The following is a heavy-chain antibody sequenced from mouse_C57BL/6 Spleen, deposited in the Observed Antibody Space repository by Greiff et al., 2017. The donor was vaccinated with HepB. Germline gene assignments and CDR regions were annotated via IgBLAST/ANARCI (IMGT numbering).Heavy chain of an antibody. CDR1: GYAFSSSW. V-gene: IGHV1-82*01. J-gene: IGHJ3*01. D-gene: IGHD2-4*01. Sequence: QVQLQQSGPELVKPGASVKISCKASGYAFSSSWMNWVKQRPGKGLEWIGRIYPGDGDTNYNGKFKGKATLTADKSSSTAYMQLSSLTSEDSAVYFCAKLYDYDGGAWFAYWGQGTLVTVSA. CDR3: AKLYDYDGGAWFAY. CDR2: IYPGDGDT.